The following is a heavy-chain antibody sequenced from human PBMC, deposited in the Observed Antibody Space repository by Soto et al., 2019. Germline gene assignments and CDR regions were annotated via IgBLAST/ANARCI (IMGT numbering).Heavy chain of an antibody. J-gene: IGHJ2*01. Sequence: EVQLVESGGGLVQPGGSLRLSCAASGFTFSDHYMDWVRQAPGKGLEWVGRTRNKANSYTTEYAASVKGRFTISRDDSKNSLDLQMNSLQTEDTAVYYCARVGRYCSGGSGHSDWYFDLWGRGILVTVSS. D-gene: IGHD2-15*01. CDR1: GFTFSDHY. V-gene: IGHV3-72*01. CDR2: TRNKANSYTT. CDR3: ARVGRYCSGGSGHSDWYFDL.